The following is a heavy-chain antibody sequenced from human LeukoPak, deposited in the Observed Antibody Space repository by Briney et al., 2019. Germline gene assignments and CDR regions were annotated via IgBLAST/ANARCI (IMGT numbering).Heavy chain of an antibody. CDR3: ATRYCTIPACRASSYHCMDN. Sequence: GGSLTLSCAASRFGFSSYWMTWVRQAPGKGLEWVANINEDGSKINYVDSVRGRFTISRDNAKNSLYLQMNGLRAEDSAVYYCATRYCTIPACRASSYHCMDNWGKGTTVTVSS. D-gene: IGHD2-8*01. CDR2: INEDGSKI. J-gene: IGHJ6*03. CDR1: RFGFSSYW. V-gene: IGHV3-7*01.